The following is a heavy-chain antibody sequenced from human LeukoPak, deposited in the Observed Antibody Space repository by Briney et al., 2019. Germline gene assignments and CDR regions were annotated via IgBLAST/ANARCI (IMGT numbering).Heavy chain of an antibody. Sequence: GGSLRLSCVASKFTFSSYSMNWVRQAPGKGLEWVSFISSSSSYIYYADSVKGRFTISRDNAKNSLYLQMNSLRAEDTAVYYCARAAGYSFGTDYWGQGTLVTVSS. CDR2: ISSSSSYI. J-gene: IGHJ4*02. D-gene: IGHD5-18*01. V-gene: IGHV3-21*01. CDR3: ARAAGYSFGTDY. CDR1: KFTFSSYS.